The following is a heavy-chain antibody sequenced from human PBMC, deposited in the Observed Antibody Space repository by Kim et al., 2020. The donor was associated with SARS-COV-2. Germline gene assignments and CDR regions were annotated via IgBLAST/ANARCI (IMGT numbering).Heavy chain of an antibody. CDR3: IARNFNWNYHDQGAFDI. D-gene: IGHD1-7*01. CDR1: GFTFNNAW. CDR2: IKSKTDGGTT. V-gene: IGHV3-15*01. Sequence: GGSLRLSCAASGFTFNNAWMAWVRQSPGTGLEWVGRIKSKTDGGTTDYAAPGKGRFTISRDDSKNTLFLQMNSLKTEDTAVYYCIARNFNWNYHDQGAFDIWGQGTMVTVSS. J-gene: IGHJ3*02.